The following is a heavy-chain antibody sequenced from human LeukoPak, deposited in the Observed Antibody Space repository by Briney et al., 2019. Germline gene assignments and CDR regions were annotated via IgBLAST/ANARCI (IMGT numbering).Heavy chain of an antibody. CDR2: INHSGST. J-gene: IGHJ4*02. D-gene: IGHD3-22*01. CDR1: GGSFSGYY. CDR3: TTYYYDSSGFNDY. Sequence: SETLSLTCAVYGGSFSGYYWSWIRQPPGKGLEWIGEINHSGSTNYNPSLKSRVTISVDTPKNQFSLKLSSVTAADTAVYYCTTYYYDSSGFNDYWGQGTLVTVSS. V-gene: IGHV4-34*01.